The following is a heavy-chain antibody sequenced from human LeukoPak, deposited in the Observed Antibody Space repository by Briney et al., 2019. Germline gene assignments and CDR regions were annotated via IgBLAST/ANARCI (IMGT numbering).Heavy chain of an antibody. D-gene: IGHD6-13*01. CDR2: INPNSGDT. Sequence: ASVKVSCKASGYTFTGYYMHWVRQAPGQGLVWMGRINPNSGDTNYAQKFQGRVTMTRDTSITTAYMELNRLRSDDTAVYYCARDFASSWPFDYWGQGTLVTVSS. CDR1: GYTFTGYY. J-gene: IGHJ4*02. V-gene: IGHV1-2*06. CDR3: ARDFASSWPFDY.